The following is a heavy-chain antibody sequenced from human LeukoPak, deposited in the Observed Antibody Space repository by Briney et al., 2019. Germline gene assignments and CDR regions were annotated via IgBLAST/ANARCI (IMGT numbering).Heavy chain of an antibody. CDR3: ASAYRNYGSGSYYNGFDP. CDR2: INPNSGGT. CDR1: GYTFTGYY. Sequence: GASVKVSCKASGYTFTGYYMHWVRQAPGQGLEWMGRINPNSGGTNYAQKFQGGVTMTRDTSISTAYMELSRLRSDDTAVYYCASAYRNYGSGSYYNGFDPWGQGTLVTVSS. V-gene: IGHV1-2*06. D-gene: IGHD3-10*01. J-gene: IGHJ5*02.